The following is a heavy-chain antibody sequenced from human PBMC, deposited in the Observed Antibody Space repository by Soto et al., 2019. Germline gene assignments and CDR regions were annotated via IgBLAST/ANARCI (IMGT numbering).Heavy chain of an antibody. CDR2: VKDDGSEK. CDR3: VRDSGFDILTGYQHFDY. D-gene: IGHD3-9*01. J-gene: IGHJ4*02. V-gene: IGHV3-7*03. Sequence: GGSLRLSCAASGFTFSSYWMTWVRQAPGKGLEWVAMVKDDGSEKYYVGSVRGRFTISRDNAKNSLYLQMNSLRAEDTAVYYCVRDSGFDILTGYQHFDYWGQGTLVTVSS. CDR1: GFTFSSYW.